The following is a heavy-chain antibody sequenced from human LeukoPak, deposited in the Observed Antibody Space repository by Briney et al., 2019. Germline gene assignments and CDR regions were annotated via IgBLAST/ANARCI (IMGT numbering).Heavy chain of an antibody. Sequence: QPGGSLRLSCADSGFTFSSHAMSWVRQAPGKGLEWVSGISNSGGSTYYADSVKGRFTISRDNSKNTPYLQMNSLRVEDTAVYYCAKRSRADSYYFDYWGQGTLVTVSS. CDR2: ISNSGGST. CDR3: AKRSRADSYYFDY. V-gene: IGHV3-23*01. D-gene: IGHD2-21*01. CDR1: GFTFSSHA. J-gene: IGHJ4*02.